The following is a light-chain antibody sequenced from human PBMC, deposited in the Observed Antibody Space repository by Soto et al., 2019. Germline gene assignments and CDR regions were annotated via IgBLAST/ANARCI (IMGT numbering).Light chain of an antibody. CDR3: QHRSSNWRLT. J-gene: IGKJ3*01. V-gene: IGKV3-11*01. CDR1: QSVRTY. Sequence: EIVLTQSPATLSLSPGERATLSCRASQSVRTYLAWYQQKPGQSPRLLIYDASNRATGIPARFSGSGSGTDFTLTISSLEPEDFAVYYCQHRSSNWRLTFGPGTKVELK. CDR2: DAS.